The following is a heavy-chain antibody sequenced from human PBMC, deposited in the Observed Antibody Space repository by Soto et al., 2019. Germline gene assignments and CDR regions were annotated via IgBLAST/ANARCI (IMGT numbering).Heavy chain of an antibody. CDR1: GGSISSGGYY. CDR2: IYYSGST. D-gene: IGHD4-17*01. CDR3: ARSGDYGGNSGVRAFDI. V-gene: IGHV4-31*03. J-gene: IGHJ3*02. Sequence: PSETLSLTCTVSGGSISSGGYYWSWIRQHPGKGLEWIGYIYYSGSTYYNPSLKSRVTISVDTSKNQFSLKLSSVTAADTAVYYCARSGDYGGNSGVRAFDIWGQGTMVPVSS.